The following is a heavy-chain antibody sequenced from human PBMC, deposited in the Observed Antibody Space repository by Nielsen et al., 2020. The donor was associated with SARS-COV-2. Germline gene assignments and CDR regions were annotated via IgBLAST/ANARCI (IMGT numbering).Heavy chain of an antibody. D-gene: IGHD2-2*03. CDR1: GFTFGDYA. CDR3: TRVFFGYCSSTSCPHFDY. J-gene: IGHJ4*02. V-gene: IGHV3-49*03. Sequence: GESLKISCTASGFTFGDYAMSWFRQAPGKGLEWVGFIRSKAYGGTTEYAASVKGRFTISRDDSKSIAYLQMNSLKTEDTAVYYCTRVFFGYCSSTSCPHFDYWSQGTLVTVSS. CDR2: IRSKAYGGTT.